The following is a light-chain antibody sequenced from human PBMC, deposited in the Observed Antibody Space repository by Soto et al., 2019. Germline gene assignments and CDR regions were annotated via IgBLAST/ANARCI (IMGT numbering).Light chain of an antibody. Sequence: QSVLTQPPSVSGAPGQRVTISCTGSRSNIGTGYDVHWYQQLPGTAPKLLIYGNSNRPSGVPDRFSGSKSGTSASLAITGLQAEDEADYYCQSYDSSLSEYVFGTGTKPTVL. CDR2: GNS. CDR3: QSYDSSLSEYV. V-gene: IGLV1-40*01. CDR1: RSNIGTGYD. J-gene: IGLJ1*01.